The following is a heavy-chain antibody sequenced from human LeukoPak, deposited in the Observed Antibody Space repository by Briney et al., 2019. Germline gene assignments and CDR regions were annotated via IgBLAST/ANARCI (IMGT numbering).Heavy chain of an antibody. CDR1: GGSISSYY. J-gene: IGHJ4*02. V-gene: IGHV4-59*01. Sequence: PSETLSLTCTVSGGSISSYYWSWIRQPPGKGLEWIGYIYYSGSTNYNPSLKSRVAISVDTSKNQFSLKLRSVTAADTAVYYCARVSTGSGMGDYWGQGTLVTVTS. CDR3: ARVSTGSGMGDY. D-gene: IGHD3-10*01. CDR2: IYYSGST.